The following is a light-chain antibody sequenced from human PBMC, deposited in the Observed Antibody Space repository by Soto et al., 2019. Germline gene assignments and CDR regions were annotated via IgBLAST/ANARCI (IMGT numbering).Light chain of an antibody. V-gene: IGKV1-5*03. Sequence: DIQMTQSPSTLSASVGDRVTITCRASESISSWLAWYQQKPGKAPKLLIYKASSLETGVPSRFSGSGSGTEFTLTISSLQPDDFATFYCQQYNSYALTFGGGTKVEIK. CDR3: QQYNSYALT. CDR2: KAS. CDR1: ESISSW. J-gene: IGKJ4*01.